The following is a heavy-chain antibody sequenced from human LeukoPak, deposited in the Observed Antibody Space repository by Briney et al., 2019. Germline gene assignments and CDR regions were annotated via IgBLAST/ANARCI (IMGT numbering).Heavy chain of an antibody. J-gene: IGHJ4*02. CDR2: ISSSSSTI. Sequence: GGSLRLSCAASGFTFSSYSMNWVRQAPGKGLEWVSYISSSSSTIYYADSVKGRFTISRDNAKNSLYLQMNSLRAEDTAVYYCARYCSSTSCYMPNDYWGQGTLVTVSS. CDR3: ARYCSSTSCYMPNDY. V-gene: IGHV3-48*04. CDR1: GFTFSSYS. D-gene: IGHD2-2*02.